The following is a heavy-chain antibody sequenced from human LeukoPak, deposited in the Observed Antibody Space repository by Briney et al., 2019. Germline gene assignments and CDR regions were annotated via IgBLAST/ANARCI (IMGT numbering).Heavy chain of an antibody. CDR3: ARNIAAAGSY. V-gene: IGHV3-53*04. Sequence: PGGSLRLSCAASGFTFSSYAMSWVRQAPGKGLEWVSVIYSGGSTYYADSVKGRFTISRHNSKNTLYLQMNSLRAEDTAVYYCARNIAAAGSYWGQGTLVTVSS. CDR2: IYSGGST. J-gene: IGHJ4*02. CDR1: GFTFSSYA. D-gene: IGHD6-13*01.